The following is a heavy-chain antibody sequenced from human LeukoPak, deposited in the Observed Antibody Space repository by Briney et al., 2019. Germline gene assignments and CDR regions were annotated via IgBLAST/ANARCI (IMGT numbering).Heavy chain of an antibody. D-gene: IGHD3-10*01. J-gene: IGHJ3*02. CDR1: GFTFSSYA. Sequence: AGGSLRLSCAVSGFTFSSYAMSWVRQAPGQGLEWVSASSGSGGGTYYADSLKGRFTISRDNSKNTLYLQMNSLIAAETAVSYFAKGGPPVRGAFDIWGQGTMVTVSS. V-gene: IGHV3-23*01. CDR3: AKGGPPVRGAFDI. CDR2: SSGSGGGT.